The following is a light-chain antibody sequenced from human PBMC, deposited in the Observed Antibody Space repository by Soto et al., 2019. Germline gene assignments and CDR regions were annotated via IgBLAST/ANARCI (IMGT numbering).Light chain of an antibody. CDR3: SSYTDNIDFYV. CDR1: SSDVGRFNF. V-gene: IGLV2-8*01. CDR2: EVT. J-gene: IGLJ1*01. Sequence: QSALTQPPSASGSPGQSVTISCTGTSSDVGRFNFVSWYQQHPGKAPRLLIYEVTKRPSGVPDRFSGSKSGNAASLTVSGLQAEEEADYFCSSYTDNIDFYVFGTGTNVTVL.